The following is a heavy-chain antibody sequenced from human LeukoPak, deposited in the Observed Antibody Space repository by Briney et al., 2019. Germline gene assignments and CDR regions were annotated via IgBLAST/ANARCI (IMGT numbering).Heavy chain of an antibody. D-gene: IGHD2-15*01. CDR3: ARKAIYGSAAFDI. J-gene: IGHJ3*02. CDR1: GFTSSTYW. V-gene: IGHV3-74*01. Sequence: GGSLRLSCAASGFTSSTYWIQWVPQIPGKGLVWVSRINIDGSTTNHADSVKGRYTISRDNAKNTLSLQMNSLRAEDTAVYYCARKAIYGSAAFDIWGQGTMVTVSS. CDR2: INIDGSTT.